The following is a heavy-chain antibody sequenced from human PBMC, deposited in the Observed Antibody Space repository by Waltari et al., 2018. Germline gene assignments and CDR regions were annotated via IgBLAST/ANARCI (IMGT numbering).Heavy chain of an antibody. D-gene: IGHD4-17*01. Sequence: QVQLVESGGGVVQPGRSLRLSCAASGFTFRSYAMHWVRQAPGKGLEWVAVISDDGSNKYYADSVKGRFTISRDNSKNTLYLQMNSLRAEDTAVYYCARVDYGVIDYWGQGTLVTVSS. CDR2: ISDDGSNK. V-gene: IGHV3-30*01. CDR3: ARVDYGVIDY. J-gene: IGHJ4*02. CDR1: GFTFRSYA.